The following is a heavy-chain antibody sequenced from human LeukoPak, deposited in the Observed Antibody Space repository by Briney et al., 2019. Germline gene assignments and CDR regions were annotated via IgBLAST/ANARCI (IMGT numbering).Heavy chain of an antibody. CDR2: MNPNSGNT. CDR1: GYTFTTYD. V-gene: IGHV1-8*01. Sequence: ASGKVSCKASGYTFTTYDINWVRQATGQGLEWMGWMNPNSGNTGYTQKFQGRVTMTRNTSISTAYMELSSLRSEGTAVYYCARGRGSGHKENWFDPWGQGTLVTVSS. J-gene: IGHJ5*02. D-gene: IGHD6-19*01. CDR3: ARGRGSGHKENWFDP.